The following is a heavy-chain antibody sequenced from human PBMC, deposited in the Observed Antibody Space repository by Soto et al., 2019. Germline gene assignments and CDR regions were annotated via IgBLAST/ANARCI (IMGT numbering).Heavy chain of an antibody. D-gene: IGHD2-2*01. CDR2: IIPILGIA. J-gene: IGHJ6*03. CDR1: GGTFSSYT. V-gene: IGHV1-69*02. CDR3: ARGGTVVPAAMAAYYYYMDV. Sequence: SVKVSCKASGGTFSSYTISWVRQAPGQGLEWMGRIIPILGIANYAQKFQGRVTITADKSTSTAYMELSSLRSEDTAVYYCARGGTVVPAAMAAYYYYMDVWGKGTTVTVSS.